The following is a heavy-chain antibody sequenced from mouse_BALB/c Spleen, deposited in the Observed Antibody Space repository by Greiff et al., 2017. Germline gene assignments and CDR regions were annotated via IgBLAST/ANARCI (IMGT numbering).Heavy chain of an antibody. V-gene: IGHV5-17*02. CDR1: GFTFSSFG. Sequence: EVKLVESGGGLVQPGGSRKLSCAASGFTFSSFGMHWVRQAPEKGLEWVACISSGSSTIYYADTVKGRFTISRDNPKNTLFLQMTSIRSEDTAMYYCARRNGNLYYAMDYWGQGTSVTVSS. J-gene: IGHJ4*01. CDR2: ISSGSSTI. CDR3: ARRNGNLYYAMDY. D-gene: IGHD2-1*01.